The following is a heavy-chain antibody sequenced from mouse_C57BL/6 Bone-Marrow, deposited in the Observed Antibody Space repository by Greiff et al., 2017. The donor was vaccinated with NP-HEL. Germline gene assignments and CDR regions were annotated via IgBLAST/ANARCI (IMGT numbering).Heavy chain of an antibody. CDR2: IYPGSGNT. CDR3: AREDPPFDY. CDR1: GYSFTSYY. V-gene: IGHV1-66*01. Sequence: QVQLKESGPELVKPGASVKISCKASGYSFTSYYIHWVKQRPGQGLEWIGWIYPGSGNTKYNEKFKGKATLTADTSSSTAYMQLSSLTSEDSAVYYCAREDPPFDYWGQGTTLTVSS. J-gene: IGHJ2*01.